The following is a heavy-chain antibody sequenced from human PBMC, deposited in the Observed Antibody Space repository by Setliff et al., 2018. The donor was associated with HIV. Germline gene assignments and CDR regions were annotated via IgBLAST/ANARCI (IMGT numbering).Heavy chain of an antibody. CDR2: INAGNGNT. CDR3: ASSIPTEQGPWFDP. CDR1: GYSFTSYT. D-gene: IGHD4-17*01. V-gene: IGHV1-3*01. Sequence: ASVKVSCKASGYSFTSYTIHWVRQAPGQRLEWMGWINAGNGNTKYSQKFRGRVTITADESTYTAYMELSSLRSEDTAVYYCASSIPTEQGPWFDPWGQGTLVTISS. J-gene: IGHJ5*02.